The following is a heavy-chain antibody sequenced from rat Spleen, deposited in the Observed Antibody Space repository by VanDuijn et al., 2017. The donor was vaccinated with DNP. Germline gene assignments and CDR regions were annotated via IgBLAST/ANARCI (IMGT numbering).Heavy chain of an antibody. J-gene: IGHJ2*01. CDR3: ASGYGGYSPWYFDY. Sequence: EVQLVESGGGLVQPGRFLKLSCAASGFTFSDYYMAWVRRAPTKGLEWVAYISYDGGYTYFGDSVKGRFTISRDNAKSTLYLQMDTLRSEDTASYYCASGYGGYSPWYFDYWGQGVMVTVSS. CDR2: ISYDGGYT. V-gene: IGHV5-22*01. CDR1: GFTFSDYY. D-gene: IGHD1-11*01.